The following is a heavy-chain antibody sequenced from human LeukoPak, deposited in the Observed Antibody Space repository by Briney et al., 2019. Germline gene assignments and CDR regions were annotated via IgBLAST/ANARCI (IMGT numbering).Heavy chain of an antibody. D-gene: IGHD6-19*01. CDR1: GDSVSSNSAA. V-gene: IGHV6-1*01. Sequence: SQTLSLTCAISGDSVSSNSAAWNWIRQSPSRGLEWPGRTYYRSKWYNDYAVSVKSRITINPDTSKNQFSLQLNSVTPEDTAVYYCATARPSGPGSAFDIWGQGTMVTVSS. CDR3: ATARPSGPGSAFDI. J-gene: IGHJ3*02. CDR2: TYYRSKWYN.